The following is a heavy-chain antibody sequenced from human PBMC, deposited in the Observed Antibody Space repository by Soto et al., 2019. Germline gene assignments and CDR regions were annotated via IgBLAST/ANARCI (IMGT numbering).Heavy chain of an antibody. CDR1: GFTFSSYA. D-gene: IGHD3-16*01. CDR3: ARALYYDYVWGSFDY. V-gene: IGHV3-23*01. CDR2: ISGTGVTT. J-gene: IGHJ4*02. Sequence: GGSLRLSCAASGFTFSSYALTWVRQAPGQGLEWVSGISGTGVTTYYADSVKGRFTISRDNAKNSLYLQMNSLRAEDTAVYYCARALYYDYVWGSFDYWGQGTLVTVSS.